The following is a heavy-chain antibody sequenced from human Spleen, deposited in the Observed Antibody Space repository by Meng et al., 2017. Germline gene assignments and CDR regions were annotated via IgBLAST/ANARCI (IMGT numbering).Heavy chain of an antibody. D-gene: IGHD1-26*01. CDR1: GGSFSGYY. CDR3: ARASMGGATSDY. V-gene: IGHV4-34*01. J-gene: IGHJ4*02. Sequence: SETLSLTCAVYGGSFSGYYWSWIRQPPGKGLEGIGEINHSGSTNYNPSLKSRVTISVDTSKNQFSLKLSSVTAADTAVYYCARASMGGATSDYWGQGTLVTVSS. CDR2: INHSGST.